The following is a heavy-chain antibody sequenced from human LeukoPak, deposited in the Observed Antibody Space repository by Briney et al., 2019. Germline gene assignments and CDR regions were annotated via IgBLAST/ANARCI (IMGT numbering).Heavy chain of an antibody. Sequence: SQTLSLTCTVSGGSISSGSCYWSWIRQPAGKGLEWIGRIYTSGSTNYNPSLKSRVTISVDTSKNQFSLKLSSVTAADTAVYYCARAAVIPPPYYYYYYMDVWGKGTTVTVSS. CDR3: ARAAVIPPPYYYYYYMDV. CDR1: GGSISSGSCY. J-gene: IGHJ6*03. D-gene: IGHD2-21*01. V-gene: IGHV4-61*02. CDR2: IYTSGST.